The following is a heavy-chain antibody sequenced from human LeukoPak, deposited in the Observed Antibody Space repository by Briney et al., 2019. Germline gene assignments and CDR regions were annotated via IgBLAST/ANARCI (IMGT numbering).Heavy chain of an antibody. Sequence: GGSLRLSCAASGFTFSSYSMNWVRQAPGKGLEWVSYISSSISTIYYADSVKGRFTISRDNAKNSLYLQMNSLRDEDTAVYYCASHSSSGWYYFDYWGQGTLVTVSS. V-gene: IGHV3-48*02. D-gene: IGHD6-19*01. J-gene: IGHJ4*02. CDR3: ASHSSSGWYYFDY. CDR1: GFTFSSYS. CDR2: ISSSISTI.